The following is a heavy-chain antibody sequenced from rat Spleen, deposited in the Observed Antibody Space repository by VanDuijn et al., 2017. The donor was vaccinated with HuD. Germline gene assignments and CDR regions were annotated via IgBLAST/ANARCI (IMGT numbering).Heavy chain of an antibody. J-gene: IGHJ4*01. Sequence: EVQLVETGGGLVQPGRSLKLSCVASGFTFSSYWMYWIRQAPGKGLEWVATISYDGSSTYYRDSVKGRFTISRDNAKSTLYLQMNSLRSEDTATYYCTRDYGYNYGVMDAWGQGASVTVSS. D-gene: IGHD1-9*01. CDR1: GFTFSSYW. CDR3: TRDYGYNYGVMDA. V-gene: IGHV5-58*01. CDR2: ISYDGSST.